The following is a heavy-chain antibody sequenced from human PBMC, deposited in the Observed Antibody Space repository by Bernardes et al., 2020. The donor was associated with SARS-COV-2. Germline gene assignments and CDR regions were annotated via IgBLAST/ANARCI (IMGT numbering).Heavy chain of an antibody. CDR1: GFTFSSYD. CDR2: IGTAGDT. D-gene: IGHD3-22*01. CDR3: ARARYDSSGYFNWFDP. V-gene: IGHV3-13*01. J-gene: IGHJ5*02. Sequence: GGSLRLSCAASGFTFSSYDMHWVRQATGKGLEWVSVIGTAGDTYYPGSVKGRFTISRENAKNSLYLQMNSLRAGDTAVYYCARARYDSSGYFNWFDPWGQGTLVTVSS.